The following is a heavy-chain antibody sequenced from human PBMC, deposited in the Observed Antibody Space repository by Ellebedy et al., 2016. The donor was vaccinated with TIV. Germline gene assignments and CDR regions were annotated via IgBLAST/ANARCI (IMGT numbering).Heavy chain of an antibody. D-gene: IGHD4-11*01. CDR3: ASYSSRIRNFEY. J-gene: IGHJ4*02. CDR2: MYYSGNT. CDR1: GGSISSNY. Sequence: MPSETLSLTCNVSGGSISSNYWSWIRQPPGKGLEWIGYMYYSGNTNYNPSLKSRVTISVDTSKKQFSLKLSSVTAADTAVYYCASYSSRIRNFEYWGQGTLVTVSS. V-gene: IGHV4-59*01.